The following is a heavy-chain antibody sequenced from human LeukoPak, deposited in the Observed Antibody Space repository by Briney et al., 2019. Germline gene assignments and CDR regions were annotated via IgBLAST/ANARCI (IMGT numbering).Heavy chain of an antibody. CDR2: IFHSGNT. V-gene: IGHV4-39*07. CDR1: GGSINSTSNY. CDR3: ARRWELDY. D-gene: IGHD1-26*01. Sequence: SETLTLTCTVSGGSINSTSNYWGWIRQPPGKGLEWIGSIFHSGNTYYNPSLKSRVTISVDTSKNQFSLKLTSVTAADTAMYYCARRWELDYWGQGTLVTVSS. J-gene: IGHJ4*02.